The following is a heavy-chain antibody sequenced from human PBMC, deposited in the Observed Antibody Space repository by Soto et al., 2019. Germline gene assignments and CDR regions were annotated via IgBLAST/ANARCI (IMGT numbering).Heavy chain of an antibody. V-gene: IGHV4-59*08. Sequence: QVQLQESGPGLVKPSETLSLTCTVSGGFISSYYWSWIRQPPGKGLEWIGYIYYSGSTNYNPSLKSRVTISVDTSKNQFSLKLSSVTAADTAVYYCARGSTGYSSSWYRYWGQGTLVTVSS. CDR3: ARGSTGYSSSWYRY. CDR2: IYYSGST. CDR1: GGFISSYY. D-gene: IGHD6-13*01. J-gene: IGHJ4*02.